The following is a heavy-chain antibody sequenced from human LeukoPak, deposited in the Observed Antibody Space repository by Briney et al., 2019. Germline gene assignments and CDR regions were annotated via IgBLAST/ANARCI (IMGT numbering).Heavy chain of an antibody. Sequence: TGGSLRLSCAASGFTFDDYAMHWVRQAPGKGLEWVSGISWNSGSIGYADSVKGRFTISRDNAKNSLYLQMNSLRAEDTALYYCAKDMAAWGLYYYMDVWGKGTTVTISS. CDR2: ISWNSGSI. D-gene: IGHD7-27*01. CDR1: GFTFDDYA. V-gene: IGHV3-9*01. J-gene: IGHJ6*03. CDR3: AKDMAAWGLYYYMDV.